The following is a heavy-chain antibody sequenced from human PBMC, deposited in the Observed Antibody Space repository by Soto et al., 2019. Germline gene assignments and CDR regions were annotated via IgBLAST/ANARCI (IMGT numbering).Heavy chain of an antibody. D-gene: IGHD3-22*01. J-gene: IGHJ4*02. Sequence: ASVKVSCKASGGTFSTYTITWVRQAPGQGLEWMGGITPMFGTPNYAQRFRGRVTITADESTSTAYMELSSLRSEDTAMYFCARDGTPYDSRAYYYLYWGQGTLVTVSS. CDR1: GGTFSTYT. CDR2: ITPMFGTP. V-gene: IGHV1-69*13. CDR3: ARDGTPYDSRAYYYLY.